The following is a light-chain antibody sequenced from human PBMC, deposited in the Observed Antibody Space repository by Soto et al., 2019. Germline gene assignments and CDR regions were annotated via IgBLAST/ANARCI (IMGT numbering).Light chain of an antibody. CDR2: SAS. J-gene: IGKJ4*01. Sequence: EIVLTQSPATLSLSPGERATLSCRASQSVSNYLAWYQQKPGQAPRLLIYSASNRATGIPARFSGSGSGTDFTLTISSLEPEDFAVYYCQKRSNWLTFGGGTKVDIK. CDR3: QKRSNWLT. V-gene: IGKV3-11*01. CDR1: QSVSNY.